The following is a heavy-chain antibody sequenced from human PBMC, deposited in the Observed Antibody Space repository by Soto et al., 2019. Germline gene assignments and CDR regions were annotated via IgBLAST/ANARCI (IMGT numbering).Heavy chain of an antibody. J-gene: IGHJ5*02. V-gene: IGHV4-59*01. Sequence: PSETLSLTCTVSGGSISSYYWSWIRQPPGKGLEWIGYIYYSGSTNYNPSLKSRVTISVDTSKNQFSLKLSSVTAADTAVYYCAGDSYWPYSAAAGNWIDPWGQGTLVTVSS. CDR3: AGDSYWPYSAAAGNWIDP. D-gene: IGHD6-13*01. CDR2: IYYSGST. CDR1: GGSISSYY.